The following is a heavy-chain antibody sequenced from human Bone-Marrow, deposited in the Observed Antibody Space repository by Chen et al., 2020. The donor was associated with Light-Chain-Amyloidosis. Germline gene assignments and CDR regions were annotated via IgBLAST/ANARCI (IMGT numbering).Heavy chain of an antibody. CDR1: GXAFSNYA. Sequence: CAXSGXAFSNYAMSWVRQAPGEGLGWYLTISGSWCSSNHGGSVKGRLTIFRYNSKNALCLQINSLXXXXTGVYXXAKDISYDDILPGYPADAFDIWGQGTMVTVSS. J-gene: IGHJ3*02. D-gene: IGHD3-9*01. CDR2: ISGSWCSS. V-gene: IGHV3-23*01. CDR3: AKDISYDDILPGYPADAFDI.